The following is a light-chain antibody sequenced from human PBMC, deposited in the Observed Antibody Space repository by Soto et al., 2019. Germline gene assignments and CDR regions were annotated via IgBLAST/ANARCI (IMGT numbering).Light chain of an antibody. Sequence: IVLTQSPATLSLSPGERATLSCRASQSVSSNLAWYQQKPGQAPRLLIYGASTRATGIPARFSGSGSGTEFTLTISSLQSEDSAVYYCQQYVHWPPGAFGQGTKVDIK. CDR3: QQYVHWPPGA. J-gene: IGKJ1*01. CDR2: GAS. V-gene: IGKV3-15*01. CDR1: QSVSSN.